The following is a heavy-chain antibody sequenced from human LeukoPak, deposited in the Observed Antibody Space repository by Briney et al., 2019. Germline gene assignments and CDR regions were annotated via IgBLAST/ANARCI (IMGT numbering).Heavy chain of an antibody. CDR3: ARNYYGSGSQYYFDY. CDR1: GGTFSSYA. J-gene: IGHJ4*02. CDR2: IIPIFGTA. D-gene: IGHD3-10*01. V-gene: IGHV1-69*13. Sequence: ASVKVSCKASGGTFSSYAISWVRQAPGQGLEWMGGIIPIFGTANYAQKFQGRVTITADESTSTAYMELSSLRSEDTVVYYCARNYYGSGSQYYFDYWGQGTLVTVSS.